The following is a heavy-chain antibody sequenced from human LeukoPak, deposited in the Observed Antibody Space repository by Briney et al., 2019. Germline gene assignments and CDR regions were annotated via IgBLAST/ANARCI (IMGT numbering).Heavy chain of an antibody. Sequence: SETLSLTCSVSGGSISSSSYYWSWIRQPPGKGLEWIGYIYYSGSTNYNPSLKSRVTISVDTSKNQFSLKLSSVTAADTAVYYCARGRLKGGYCSSTSCSWYFDLWGRGTLVTVSS. CDR3: ARGRLKGGYCSSTSCSWYFDL. V-gene: IGHV4-61*01. CDR1: GGSISSSSYY. J-gene: IGHJ2*01. D-gene: IGHD2-2*01. CDR2: IYYSGST.